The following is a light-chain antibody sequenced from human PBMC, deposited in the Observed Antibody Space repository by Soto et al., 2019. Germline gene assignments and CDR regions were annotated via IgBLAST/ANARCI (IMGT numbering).Light chain of an antibody. CDR1: QSVSTRY. J-gene: IGKJ2*01. V-gene: IGKV3-20*01. Sequence: ESMLTQSPGTLSLSPGERATLSYRASQSVSTRYLAWYQQKPGQAPRLLIYGASIRATGIPDRFSGSGSGTDFTLTISSLEPEDFAVYYCHQFGSSPPAFTFGQGTKLEI. CDR3: HQFGSSPPAFT. CDR2: GAS.